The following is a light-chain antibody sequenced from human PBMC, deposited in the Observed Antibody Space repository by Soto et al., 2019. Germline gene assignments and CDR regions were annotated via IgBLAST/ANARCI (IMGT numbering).Light chain of an antibody. CDR1: QSISNY. J-gene: IGKJ3*01. CDR3: QQSYSTPFT. V-gene: IGKV1-39*01. CDR2: AAS. Sequence: DIQMTQSPSSQSASVGDSVTITCRASQSISNYLNWYQQKPGKAPKLLVYAASSLQSGVPSRFSGSGSGTDFTLTISSLQPEDFATYYCQQSYSTPFTFGPGTKVDIK.